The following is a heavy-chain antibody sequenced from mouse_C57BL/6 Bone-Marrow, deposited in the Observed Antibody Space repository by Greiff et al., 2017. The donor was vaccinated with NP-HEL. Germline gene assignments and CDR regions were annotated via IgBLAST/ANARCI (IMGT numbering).Heavy chain of an antibody. CDR3: ARTGTDRAY. Sequence: VQLQQSGAELVRPGTSVKVSCKASGYAFTNYLIEWVKQRPGQGLEWIGVINPGSGGTNYNEKFKGKATLTADKSSSTAYMQLSSLTSEDSAVYFCARTGTDRAYWGQGTLVTVSA. CDR1: GYAFTNYL. J-gene: IGHJ3*01. V-gene: IGHV1-54*01. D-gene: IGHD3-3*01. CDR2: INPGSGGT.